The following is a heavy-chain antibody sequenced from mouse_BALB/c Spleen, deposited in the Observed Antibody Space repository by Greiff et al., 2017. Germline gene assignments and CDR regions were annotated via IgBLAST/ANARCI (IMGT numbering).Heavy chain of an antibody. CDR3: ARAYGDYAMDY. V-gene: IGHV5-6-5*01. CDR1: GFTFSSYA. D-gene: IGHD1-2*01. Sequence: EVQLQESGGGLVKPGGSLKLSCAASGFTFSSYAMSWVRQTPEKRLEWVASISSGGSTYYPDSVKGRFTISRDNARNILYLQMSSLRSEDTAMYYCARAYGDYAMDYWGQGTSVTVSS. CDR2: ISSGGST. J-gene: IGHJ4*01.